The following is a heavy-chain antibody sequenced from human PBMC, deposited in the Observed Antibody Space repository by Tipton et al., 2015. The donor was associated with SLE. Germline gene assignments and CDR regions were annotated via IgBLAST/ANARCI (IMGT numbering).Heavy chain of an antibody. J-gene: IGHJ6*02. CDR2: IYTGGFT. CDR1: GASVSSRSYY. D-gene: IGHD2-15*01. Sequence: TLSLTCTVSGASVSSRSYYWNWVRQPAGKGLEWIGRIYTGGFTYYNPSLESRVTISMDTSKNQFSLKLTSVTAADTAVYFCARSRELGSCSGDNCYDYYFGMDVWGQGTTVTVSS. V-gene: IGHV4-61*02. CDR3: ARSRELGSCSGDNCYDYYFGMDV.